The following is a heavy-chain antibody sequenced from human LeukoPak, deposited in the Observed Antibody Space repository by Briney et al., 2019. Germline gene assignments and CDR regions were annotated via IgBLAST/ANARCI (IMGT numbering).Heavy chain of an antibody. CDR2: MNPNSGNT. Sequence: GASVKVSCKASGYTFTSYDINWVRQATGQGLEWMGWMNPNSGNTGYAQKFQGRVTITRNTSISTAYMELSSLRSEDTAVYYCARTSNGYCSSTSCYQHPYYYYMDVWGKGTTVTVSS. V-gene: IGHV1-8*03. CDR3: ARTSNGYCSSTSCYQHPYYYYMDV. D-gene: IGHD2-2*03. J-gene: IGHJ6*03. CDR1: GYTFTSYD.